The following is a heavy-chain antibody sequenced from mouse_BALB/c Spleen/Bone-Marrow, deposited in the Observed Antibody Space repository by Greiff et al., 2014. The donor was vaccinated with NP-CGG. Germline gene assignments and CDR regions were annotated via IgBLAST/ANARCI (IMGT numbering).Heavy chain of an antibody. CDR3: AKLLYWYFDV. CDR1: GYSITSGYY. V-gene: IGHV3-6*02. Sequence: EVKLMESGPGLVKPSQSLSLTCSVTGYSITSGYYWNWIRQFPGNKLEWMGYISYDGSNNYNPSLKNRISITRDTSKNQFSLKLNSVTTEDTATYYCAKLLYWYFDVWGAGTTVTVSS. J-gene: IGHJ1*01. CDR2: ISYDGSN.